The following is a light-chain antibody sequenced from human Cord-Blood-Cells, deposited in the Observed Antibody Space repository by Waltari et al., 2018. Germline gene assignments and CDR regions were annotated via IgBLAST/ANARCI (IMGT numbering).Light chain of an antibody. V-gene: IGKV1-39*01. CDR3: QQSYSTWT. CDR2: AAS. Sequence: DIQKTQSPPSLSAAVGDRVTITCRASQSISSYLNWYQQKPGKAPKLLIYAASSLQSGVPSRFSGSGSGTDFTLTISSLQPEDFATYYCQQSYSTWTFGQGTKVEIK. CDR1: QSISSY. J-gene: IGKJ1*01.